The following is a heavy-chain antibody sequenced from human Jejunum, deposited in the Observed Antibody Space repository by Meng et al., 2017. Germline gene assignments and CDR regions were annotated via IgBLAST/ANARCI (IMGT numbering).Heavy chain of an antibody. Sequence: SETLSLTCLVSGGSISSGNDYWSWIRQPAGKGLEWIRRISSSGSTFYNPSLRSRVTISVDTSKNQFSLKLSSVTAADTAVYYCARDYYGSGSYMIFDPWGQGTLVTVSS. V-gene: IGHV4-61*02. J-gene: IGHJ5*02. CDR1: GGSISSGNDY. D-gene: IGHD3-10*01. CDR3: ARDYYGSGSYMIFDP. CDR2: ISSSGST.